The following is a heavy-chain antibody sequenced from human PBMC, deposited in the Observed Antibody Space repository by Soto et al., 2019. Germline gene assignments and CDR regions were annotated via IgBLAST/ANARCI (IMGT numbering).Heavy chain of an antibody. CDR2: IRSKANSYAT. V-gene: IGHV3-73*02. J-gene: IGHJ6*02. CDR3: TRPPWGVVVPAAAPVGNYYYYGMDV. CDR1: GFTFSGSA. Sequence: EVQLVESGGGLVQPGGSLKLSCAASGFTFSGSAMHWVRQASGKGLEWVGRIRSKANSYATAYAASVKGRFTISRDDSKNTAYLQMNSLKTEDTAVYYCTRPPWGVVVPAAAPVGNYYYYGMDVWGQGTTVTVSS. D-gene: IGHD2-2*01.